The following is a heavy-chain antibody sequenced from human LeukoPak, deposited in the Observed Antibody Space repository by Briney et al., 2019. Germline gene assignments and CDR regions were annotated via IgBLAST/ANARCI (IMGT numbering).Heavy chain of an antibody. D-gene: IGHD3-22*01. CDR1: GFTFSSYE. CDR3: ARGVDSSAFDAFDI. Sequence: GGSLRLSCAASGFTFSSYEMNWVRQAPGKGLEWVSSISSSSSYIYYADSVKGRFTISRDNAKNSLYLQMNSLRAEDTAVYYCARGVDSSAFDAFDIWGQGTMVTVSS. CDR2: ISSSSSYI. J-gene: IGHJ3*02. V-gene: IGHV3-21*01.